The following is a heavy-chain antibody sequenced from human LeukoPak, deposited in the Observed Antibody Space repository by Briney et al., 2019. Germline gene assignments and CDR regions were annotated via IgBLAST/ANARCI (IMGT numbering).Heavy chain of an antibody. J-gene: IGHJ4*02. CDR3: ARGVLYSYGRDYFDY. CDR2: MYPSGST. Sequence: SETLSLTCTVSGDSISDYYWSWIRQPAGRGLEWIGRMYPSGSTNYNPSVESRVTMSVDTSKNQFSLKLSSVTAADTAVYYCARGVLYSYGRDYFDYWGQGTLVTVSS. V-gene: IGHV4-4*07. D-gene: IGHD5-18*01. CDR1: GDSISDYY.